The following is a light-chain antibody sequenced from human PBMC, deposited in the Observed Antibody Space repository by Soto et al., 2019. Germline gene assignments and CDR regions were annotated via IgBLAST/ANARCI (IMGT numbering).Light chain of an antibody. V-gene: IGKV1-5*03. CDR2: KAS. CDR1: QGISSW. CDR3: QQYNNLWT. Sequence: DIQMTQSPSTLSASVGDRVTITCRGSQGISSWLAWYQQKPGEAPRLLIYKASSLASGVPSRFSGSGSGTEFTLTISSLQPDDLATYYCQQYNNLWTFGQGTKV. J-gene: IGKJ1*01.